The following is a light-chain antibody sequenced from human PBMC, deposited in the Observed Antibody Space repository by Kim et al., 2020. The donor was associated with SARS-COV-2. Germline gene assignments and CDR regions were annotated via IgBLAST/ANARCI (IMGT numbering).Light chain of an antibody. V-gene: IGLV3-21*02. J-gene: IGLJ2*01. CDR3: QVGDRSGDVV. CDR1: DIGSEI. Sequence: SYELTQPPSVSVAPGETARITCGGDDIGSEIVHWYQQRPGQAPVLVVYDDSDRPSGIPDRFYGSNSGNTATLTISRVEAGDEADYYCQVGDRSGDVVFGGGTKVTVL. CDR2: DDS.